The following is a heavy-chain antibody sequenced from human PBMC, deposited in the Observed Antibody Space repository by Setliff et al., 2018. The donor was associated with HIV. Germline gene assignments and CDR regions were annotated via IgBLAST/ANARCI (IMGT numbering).Heavy chain of an antibody. D-gene: IGHD3-9*01. V-gene: IGHV4-4*07. CDR1: GDSISGQY. CDR2: IHSTGST. CDR3: AREKGRYFDWSHTRDAFDI. J-gene: IGHJ3*02. Sequence: SETLSLTCTVSGDSISGQYWSWIRQPAGKGLEWIGRIHSTGSTHYNPSLKSRVTMSVDTSKNQFSLNLSSVTAADTAVYYCAREKGRYFDWSHTRDAFDIWGQGTMVTVSS.